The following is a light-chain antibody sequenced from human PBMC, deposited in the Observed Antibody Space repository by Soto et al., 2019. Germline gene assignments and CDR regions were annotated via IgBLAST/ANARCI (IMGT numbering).Light chain of an antibody. CDR2: EVT. V-gene: IGLV2-14*01. CDR1: SGDVGGYDY. Sequence: QSVPTQPASVSGSPGQSIAISCTGTSGDVGGYDYVSWYQQHPDKAPKLMIYEVTKRHSWVSNRFSGSKSGNTASLTISGLQPEDEADYYCSSHTSGSTRVFGSGTKVTVL. CDR3: SSHTSGSTRV. J-gene: IGLJ1*01.